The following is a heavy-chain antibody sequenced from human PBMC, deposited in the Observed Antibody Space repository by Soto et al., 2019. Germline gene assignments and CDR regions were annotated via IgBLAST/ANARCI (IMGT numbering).Heavy chain of an antibody. J-gene: IGHJ4*02. V-gene: IGHV3-21*01. CDR2: ISSSSSYI. CDR3: ASGSDFWSGYYADYFDY. Sequence: GGSLRLSCAASGFTFSSYSMNWVRQAPGKGLEWVSSISSSSSYIYYADSVKGRFTISRDNAKNSLYLQMNSLRAEDTAVYYCASGSDFWSGYYADYFDYWGQGTLVTVSS. D-gene: IGHD3-3*01. CDR1: GFTFSSYS.